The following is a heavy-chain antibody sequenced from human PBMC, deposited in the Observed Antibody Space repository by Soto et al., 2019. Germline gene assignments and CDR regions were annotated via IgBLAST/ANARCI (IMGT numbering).Heavy chain of an antibody. CDR3: ARGHYYYGMDV. V-gene: IGHV4-30-2*01. J-gene: IGHJ6*02. Sequence: LSLTCTVSNGSVSSGTYSWSWVRQPPGKGLEWIGYIYYSGTTYYTPSLKSRLTMSMDRANDHFSLNLTSVTAADTAVYFCARGHYYYGMDVWGQGITVTVSS. CDR2: IYYSGTT. CDR1: NGSVSSGTYS.